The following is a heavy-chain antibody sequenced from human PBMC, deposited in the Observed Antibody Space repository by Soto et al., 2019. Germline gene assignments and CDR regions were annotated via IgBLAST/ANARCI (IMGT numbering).Heavy chain of an antibody. CDR3: ARTLRLGELSFLY. V-gene: IGHV1-2*04. D-gene: IGHD3-16*02. CDR2: INPNSGGT. J-gene: IGHJ4*02. Sequence: ASVKVSCKASGYTFTGYYMHWVRQAPGRGLEWMGWINPNSGGTNYAQKFQGWVTMTRDTSISTAYMELSRLRSDDTAAYYCARTLRLGELSFLYWGQGTLVTVSS. CDR1: GYTFTGYY.